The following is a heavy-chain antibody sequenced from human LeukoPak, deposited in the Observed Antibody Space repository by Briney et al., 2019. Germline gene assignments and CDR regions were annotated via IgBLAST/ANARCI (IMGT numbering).Heavy chain of an antibody. CDR3: ARDKIVGATNFDY. D-gene: IGHD1-26*01. J-gene: IGHJ4*02. CDR1: GFTFTTYW. Sequence: QTGGSLRLSCAASGFTFTTYWMTWVRQAPGKGLEWVANIKQDGSDKYYVDSVKGRFTISRDNAKNSLYLQMNSLRAEDTAVYYCARDKIVGATNFDYWGQGTLVTVSS. CDR2: IKQDGSDK. V-gene: IGHV3-7*01.